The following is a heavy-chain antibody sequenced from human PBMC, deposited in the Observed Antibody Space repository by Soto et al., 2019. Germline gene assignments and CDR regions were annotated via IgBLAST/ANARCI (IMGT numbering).Heavy chain of an antibody. D-gene: IGHD4-4*01. CDR1: GFTVSSND. V-gene: IGHV3-53*02. CDR3: ARGVTTVSTGYWYFDL. J-gene: IGHJ2*01. CDR2: IYSGGST. Sequence: EVQLVETGGGLIQSGGSLRLSCAASGFTVSSNDMSWVRQAPGKGLEWVSVIYSGGSTYYADSVKGRFTISRDNSKNTLYLQMNSLRVEDTAVYYCARGVTTVSTGYWYFDLWGRGTLVTVSS.